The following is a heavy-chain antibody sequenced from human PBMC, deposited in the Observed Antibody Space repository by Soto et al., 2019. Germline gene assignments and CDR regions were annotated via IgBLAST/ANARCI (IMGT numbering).Heavy chain of an antibody. J-gene: IGHJ4*02. CDR3: ARATGTLRSRNCDY. CDR2: IYHTGST. D-gene: IGHD1-1*01. CDR1: GGSISTVGHY. V-gene: IGHV4-31*03. Sequence: SETLSLTCSVSGGSISTVGHYWTWIRQPPGKGLEWIGSIYHTGSTYYSKSLRSRLTMSVDTSRSQFSLRLSSVTAADTAVYYCARATGTLRSRNCDYWGQGSLVTVSS.